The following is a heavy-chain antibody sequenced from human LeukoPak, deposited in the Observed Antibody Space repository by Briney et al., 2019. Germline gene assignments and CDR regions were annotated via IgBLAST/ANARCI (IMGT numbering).Heavy chain of an antibody. CDR2: ISAYNGNT. CDR1: GYTFTTYD. Sequence: ASVKVSCKASGYTFTTYDISWVRQAPGQGLEWMGWISAYNGNTNYAQKLQGRVTMTTDTSTSTAYMELRSLRSDDTAVYYCAREVKYYYDSSGSMDVWGKGTTVTVSS. CDR3: AREVKYYYDSSGSMDV. V-gene: IGHV1-18*01. D-gene: IGHD3-22*01. J-gene: IGHJ6*04.